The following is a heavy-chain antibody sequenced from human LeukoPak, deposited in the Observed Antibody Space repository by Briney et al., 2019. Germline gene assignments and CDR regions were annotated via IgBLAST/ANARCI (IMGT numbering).Heavy chain of an antibody. Sequence: GESLKISCKGSGYGSGYSFTSHWIAWVRQMPGKGLEWMGIIYPRDSNTIYSPSFQGQVTISVDTSINTAYLQWSSLKASDTAMYYCARGGYSGYDYSVDYWGQGTLVTVSS. CDR3: ARGGYSGYDYSVDY. CDR2: IYPRDSNT. V-gene: IGHV5-51*01. D-gene: IGHD5-12*01. J-gene: IGHJ4*02. CDR1: GYSFTSHW.